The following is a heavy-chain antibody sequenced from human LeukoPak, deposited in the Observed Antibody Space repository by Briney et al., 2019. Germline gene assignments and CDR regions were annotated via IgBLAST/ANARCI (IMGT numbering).Heavy chain of an antibody. J-gene: IGHJ5*02. D-gene: IGHD5-12*01. V-gene: IGHV4-31*11. CDR3: ARGLGYAAWFDP. Sequence: PSETLSLTCAVYGGSFSGYYWSWIRQHPGKGLEWIGYVYYSGSTYYRHNPSLQTRLAITVDTSKNQFSLNLRSLTAADTAVYYCARGLGYAAWFDPWGQGTLVTVSS. CDR2: VYYSGST. CDR1: GGSFSGYY.